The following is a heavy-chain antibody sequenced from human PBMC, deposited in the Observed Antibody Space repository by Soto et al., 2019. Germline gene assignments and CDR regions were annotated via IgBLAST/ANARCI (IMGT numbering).Heavy chain of an antibody. D-gene: IGHD3-16*01. CDR2: ISGDGVHT. J-gene: IGHJ4*02. V-gene: IGHV3-74*01. CDR3: ARLGFVGEGDF. Sequence: PGGSLRLSCATSGFTFSRYWIHWVRQAPGEGLVWVSRISGDGVHTDYAESVKGRFTVSRDIAKSTGYLQMNNLRAEDTAIYYCARLGFVGEGDFWGQGILVNVSS. CDR1: GFTFSRYW.